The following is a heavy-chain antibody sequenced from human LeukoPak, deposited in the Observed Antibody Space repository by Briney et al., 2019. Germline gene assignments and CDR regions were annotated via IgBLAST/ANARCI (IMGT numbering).Heavy chain of an antibody. CDR2: IYHSGST. V-gene: IGHV4-38-2*01. CDR3: ARLSSDGYNSLTY. D-gene: IGHD5-24*01. CDR1: GYSISSGYY. J-gene: IGHJ4*02. Sequence: ASETLSLTCAVSGYSISSGYYGGWIRQPPGKGLEWIGSIYHSGSTYYNPSLKSRVTISLDTSKNQLSLKVSSVTAADTAVHYCARLSSDGYNSLTYWGQGTLVTVSS.